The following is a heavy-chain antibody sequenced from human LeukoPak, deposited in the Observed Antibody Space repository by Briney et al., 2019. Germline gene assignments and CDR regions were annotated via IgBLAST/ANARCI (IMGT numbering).Heavy chain of an antibody. CDR1: GFTFDHYA. Sequence: GGSLRLSCAASGFTFDHYAMHWVRQAPGKGLEWVSVISWDGGYTYYADSVKGRFTISRDNSKNSLYLQMNSLRTEDTALYYCAKDDRAVAGTGYFDYWGQGTLVTVSS. CDR3: AKDDRAVAGTGYFDY. J-gene: IGHJ4*02. D-gene: IGHD6-19*01. V-gene: IGHV3-43D*03. CDR2: ISWDGGYT.